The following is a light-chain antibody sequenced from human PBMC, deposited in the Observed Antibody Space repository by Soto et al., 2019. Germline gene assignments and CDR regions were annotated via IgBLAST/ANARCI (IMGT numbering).Light chain of an antibody. V-gene: IGKV1-5*03. J-gene: IGKJ1*01. CDR1: QTIRSW. Sequence: DIRRTKSTSTQSRSVGYRNSVNCPGSQTIRSWLAWYRQKPGKAPKLLIYKASSLESGVPSRFSGSGSGTEFTLPISSRQPDHFATDLGQLYNSHWTVDQGTKVDIK. CDR3: QLYNSHWT. CDR2: KAS.